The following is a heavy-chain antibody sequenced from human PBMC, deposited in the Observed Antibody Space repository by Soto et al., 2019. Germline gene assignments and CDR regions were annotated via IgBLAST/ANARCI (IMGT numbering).Heavy chain of an antibody. Sequence: GESLKISCKGSGYSFTSYWIGWVRQMPGKGLEWMGIIYPGDSDTRYSPSFQGQVTISADKSISTAYLQWSSLKASDTAMYYWARHNGRFPVYLNYYYYGMDFWGQGTTVTVS. V-gene: IGHV5-51*01. CDR3: ARHNGRFPVYLNYYYYGMDF. J-gene: IGHJ6*02. CDR2: IYPGDSDT. CDR1: GYSFTSYW. D-gene: IGHD3-3*01.